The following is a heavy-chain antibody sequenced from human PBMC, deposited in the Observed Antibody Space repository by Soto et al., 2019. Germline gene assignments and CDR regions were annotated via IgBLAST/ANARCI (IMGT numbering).Heavy chain of an antibody. J-gene: IGHJ6*02. Sequence: EVQLVESGGGLVQPGRSLRLSCAASGFTFADYAMHWVRLAPGKGLEWVSGLTWNSDNIGYADSVKGRFTISRDNAKNSLYLQMNSLRAEDTALYYCAKDTNPPWHGDYYYYYGINFWGQGTTVTVSS. V-gene: IGHV3-9*01. D-gene: IGHD4-17*01. CDR2: LTWNSDNI. CDR1: GFTFADYA. CDR3: AKDTNPPWHGDYYYYYGINF.